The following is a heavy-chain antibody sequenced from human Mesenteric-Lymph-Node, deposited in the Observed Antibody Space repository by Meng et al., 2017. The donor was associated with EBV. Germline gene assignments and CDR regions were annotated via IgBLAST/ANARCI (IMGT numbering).Heavy chain of an antibody. D-gene: IGHD6-13*01. CDR3: ARKEQQLVHYYDY. CDR1: GGSFSGYY. J-gene: IGHJ4*02. CDR2: INHSGSN. Sequence: HGQQQQWGACLLKASETLSLTVAGYGGSFSGYYWSWIRQPPGKGLEWIGEINHSGSNNYNPSLKSRVTISVDTSKNQFSLKLSSVTAADTAVYYCARKEQQLVHYYDYWGQGTLVTVSS. V-gene: IGHV4-34*01.